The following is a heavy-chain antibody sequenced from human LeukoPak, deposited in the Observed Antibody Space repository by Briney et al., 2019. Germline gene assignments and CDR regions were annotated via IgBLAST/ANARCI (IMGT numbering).Heavy chain of an antibody. CDR1: GFTLDDYA. J-gene: IGHJ4*02. D-gene: IGHD6-19*01. Sequence: GGSLRLSCAASGFTLDDYAMHWVRQAPGKGLEWVSGISWNSGSIGYADSVKGRFTIPRDNAKNSLYLQMNSLRAEDTALYYCAKDRSGWDKTFDYWGQGTLVTVSS. CDR2: ISWNSGSI. V-gene: IGHV3-9*01. CDR3: AKDRSGWDKTFDY.